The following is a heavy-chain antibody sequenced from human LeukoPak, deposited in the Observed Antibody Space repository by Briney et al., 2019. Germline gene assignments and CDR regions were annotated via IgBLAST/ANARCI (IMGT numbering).Heavy chain of an antibody. CDR2: MNTNTGNP. CDR3: ARVPQGYCGGDCYSADY. Sequence: ASVKVSCKASGYTFTSYAMNWVRQAPGQGLEWMGWMNTNTGNPTYAQGFTGRFVFSLDTSVSTAYLQISSLKAEDTAVYYCARVPQGYCGGDCYSADYWGQGTLVTVSS. J-gene: IGHJ4*02. D-gene: IGHD2-21*02. V-gene: IGHV7-4-1*02. CDR1: GYTFTSYA.